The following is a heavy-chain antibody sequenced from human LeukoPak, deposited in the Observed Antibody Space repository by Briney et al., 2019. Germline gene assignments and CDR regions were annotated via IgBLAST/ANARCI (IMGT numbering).Heavy chain of an antibody. CDR2: INAGNGNT. D-gene: IGHD3-10*01. CDR3: ARSLLWFGELRFDYGMDV. Sequence: ASVTVSFKASGYTFTIYAMHWVRQAPGQRLEWMGWINAGNGNTKYSQKFQGRVTITRDTSASTAYMELSSLRSEDTAVYYCARSLLWFGELRFDYGMDVWGKGTTVTVSS. CDR1: GYTFTIYA. V-gene: IGHV1-3*01. J-gene: IGHJ6*04.